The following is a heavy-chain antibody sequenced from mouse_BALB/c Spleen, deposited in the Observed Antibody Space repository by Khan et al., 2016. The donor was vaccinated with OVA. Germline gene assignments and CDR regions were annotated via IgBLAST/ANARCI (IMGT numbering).Heavy chain of an antibody. CDR1: GFTFSSFA. J-gene: IGHJ3*01. CDR3: ARHNFGPFDY. D-gene: IGHD1-3*01. CDR2: INSDGTYT. V-gene: IGHV5-9-3*01. Sequence: EVKLEASGGGLVKPGGSLKLSCAASGFTFSSFAMSWVRQTPEKRLEWVATINSDGTYTYYPDSVKGRFTISRDNAKNTLYLQMNSLRSEDTAMYYCARHNFGPFDYWGQGTLVTVSA.